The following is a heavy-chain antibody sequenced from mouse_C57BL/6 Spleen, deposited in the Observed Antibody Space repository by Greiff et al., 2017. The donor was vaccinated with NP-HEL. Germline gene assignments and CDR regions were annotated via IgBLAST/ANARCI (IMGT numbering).Heavy chain of an antibody. D-gene: IGHD1-1*01. J-gene: IGHJ2*01. V-gene: IGHV5-6*01. Sequence: DVQLQESGGDLVKPGGSLKLSCAASGFTFSSYGMSWVRQTPDKRLEWVATISSGGSYTSYPDSVKGRFTISRDNAKNTLYLQMSSLKSEDTAMYYCARADYYGSSLDYWGQGTTLTVSS. CDR1: GFTFSSYG. CDR3: ARADYYGSSLDY. CDR2: ISSGGSYT.